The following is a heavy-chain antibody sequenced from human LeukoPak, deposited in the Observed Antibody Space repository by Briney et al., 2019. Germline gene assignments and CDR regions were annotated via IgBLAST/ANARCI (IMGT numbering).Heavy chain of an antibody. J-gene: IGHJ4*02. CDR2: INQDGSVK. V-gene: IGHV3-7*01. CDR1: GFTFSSHS. D-gene: IGHD5-24*01. CDR3: ARXXWQQSEFDH. Sequence: GGSLRLSCAASGFTFSSHSMSWVRQAPGKGLDWVAHINQDGSVKYYVDSVKGRFTVSRDNAKNSLYLQMNSLRAEDTAVYYCARXXWQQSEFDHWGQGTLVTVSS.